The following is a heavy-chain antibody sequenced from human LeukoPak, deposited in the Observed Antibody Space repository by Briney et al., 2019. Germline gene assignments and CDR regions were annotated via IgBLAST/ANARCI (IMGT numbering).Heavy chain of an antibody. CDR1: GFTFSDSA. CDR2: ISASGVST. Sequence: GGSLRLSCAASGFTFSDSAMTCVRQAPGKGLERVSLISASGVSTYYADSVKGRFTISRDNSNTTLYLQMGSLRAGDTAVYFCGRDIQLSYLGQGTVVTVSS. V-gene: IGHV3-23*01. D-gene: IGHD1-1*01. CDR3: GRDIQLSY. J-gene: IGHJ4*02.